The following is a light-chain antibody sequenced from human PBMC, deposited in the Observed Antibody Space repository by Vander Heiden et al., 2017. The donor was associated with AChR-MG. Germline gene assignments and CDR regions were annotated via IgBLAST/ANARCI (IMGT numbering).Light chain of an antibody. CDR2: DAS. V-gene: IGKV1-9*01. Sequence: DIQLTQSPSFLSASVGDRVTITCRASQGISSYLAWYQQKPGKAPKLLIYDASTLQSGVPSRFSGSGSGTEFTLTISSLQTEDLATYYCQQLNSYPLTFGGGTKVEIK. J-gene: IGKJ4*01. CDR1: QGISSY. CDR3: QQLNSYPLT.